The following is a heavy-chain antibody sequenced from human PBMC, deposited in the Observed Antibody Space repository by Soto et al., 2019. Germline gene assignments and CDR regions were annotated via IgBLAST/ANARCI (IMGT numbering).Heavy chain of an antibody. CDR3: ASGSKLLWSFMRWFDT. CDR1: GYTLTCYY. D-gene: IGHD1-26*01. Sequence: GSVNFSCKASGYTLTCYYMHWVRQAPGQGLEWRGWINPKSGGKNYAKQFRGRVTMTRDTSISRAYMELSRLRSDDTAVYYCASGSKLLWSFMRWFDTWGQATQVTVSS. V-gene: IGHV1-2*02. CDR2: INPKSGGK. J-gene: IGHJ5*02.